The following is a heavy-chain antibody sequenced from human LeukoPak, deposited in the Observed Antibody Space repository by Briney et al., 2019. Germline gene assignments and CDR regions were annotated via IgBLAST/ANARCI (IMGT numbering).Heavy chain of an antibody. V-gene: IGHV1-18*01. D-gene: IGHD6-6*01. CDR2: ISAYNGNT. J-gene: IGHJ3*02. CDR3: ARDQGGSSSSLGAFDI. CDR1: GYTFTSYG. Sequence: ASVKVSCKASGYTFTSYGISWVRQSPGQGLEGMGWISAYNGNTNYAQKLQGRVTMTTDTSTSTAYMELRSLRSDDTAVYYCARDQGGSSSSLGAFDIWGQGTMVTVSS.